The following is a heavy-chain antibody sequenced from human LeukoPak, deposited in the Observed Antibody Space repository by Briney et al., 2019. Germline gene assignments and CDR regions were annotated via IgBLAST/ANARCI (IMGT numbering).Heavy chain of an antibody. V-gene: IGHV3-30-3*01. D-gene: IGHD3-22*01. Sequence: GRSLRLSCAVSGFTFSSYAMHWVRQAPGKGLKWVAVISYDGSNKYYADSVKGRFTISRDNSKNTLYLQMNSLRAEDTAVYYCARDTFLGITMTLGYWGQGTLVTVSS. CDR3: ARDTFLGITMTLGY. CDR2: ISYDGSNK. CDR1: GFTFSSYA. J-gene: IGHJ4*02.